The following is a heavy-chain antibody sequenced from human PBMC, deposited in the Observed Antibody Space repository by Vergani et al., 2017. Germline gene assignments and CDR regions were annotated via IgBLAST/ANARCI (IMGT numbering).Heavy chain of an antibody. CDR3: ARWLRYCSGGSCYADYYYYGMDV. CDR1: GGTFSSYA. J-gene: IGHJ6*02. CDR2: IIPILGIA. D-gene: IGHD2-15*01. Sequence: QVQLVQSGAEVKKPGSSVKVSCKASGGTFSSYAISWVRQAPGQGLEWMGRIIPILGIANYAQKFQGRVTITADKSTSTAYMELSSLRSEDTAVYYCARWLRYCSGGSCYADYYYYGMDVWGQGTTVTVSS. V-gene: IGHV1-69*04.